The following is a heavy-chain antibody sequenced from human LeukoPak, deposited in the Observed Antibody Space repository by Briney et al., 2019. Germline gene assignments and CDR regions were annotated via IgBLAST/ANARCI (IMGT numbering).Heavy chain of an antibody. J-gene: IGHJ6*03. V-gene: IGHV4/OR15-8*01. Sequence: SETLSLTCGVSDYSITNSWWSWVRQSPGMRLEWIGQIFHRGIPNYNPSLKSRVTMSIDKSNNQVSLKMNSVTAADTAVYYCARVMGASWFFYLDVWGKGTTVTVSS. CDR3: ARVMGASWFFYLDV. CDR1: DYSITNSW. D-gene: IGHD3-16*02. CDR2: IFHRGIP.